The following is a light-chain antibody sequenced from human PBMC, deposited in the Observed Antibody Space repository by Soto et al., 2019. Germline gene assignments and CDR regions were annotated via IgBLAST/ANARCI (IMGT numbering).Light chain of an antibody. CDR1: QSVSTY. J-gene: IGKJ4*02. CDR3: QQRSPWPPLT. Sequence: VLTQSPVTLSLSPGDTATLSCSASQSVSTYLAWYQQKPGQPLRLLVFDASHRATGIPARFSGSGSGTDFSLTSSSLEPEDFAVYFCQQRSPWPPLTVGEGTKVEF. CDR2: DAS. V-gene: IGKV3-11*01.